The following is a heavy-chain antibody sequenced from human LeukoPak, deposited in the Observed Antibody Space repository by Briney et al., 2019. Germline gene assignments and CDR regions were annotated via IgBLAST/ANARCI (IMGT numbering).Heavy chain of an antibody. V-gene: IGHV4-59*08. CDR1: GGSISTYY. J-gene: IGHJ4*02. CDR3: ARHEHGGFDY. Sequence: PSETLSLTCTVSGGSISTYYWSWIRQPPGKGLEWIGYIYYSGSTNYNPSLKSRVTISVDTSKNQFSLKLTSVTAAGTAVYYCARHEHGGFDYWGQGTLVTVSS. D-gene: IGHD1/OR15-1a*01. CDR2: IYYSGST.